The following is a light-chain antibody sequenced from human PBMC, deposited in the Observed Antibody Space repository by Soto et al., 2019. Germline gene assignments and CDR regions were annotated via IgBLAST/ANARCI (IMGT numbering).Light chain of an antibody. J-gene: IGKJ1*01. V-gene: IGKV3-20*01. CDR1: QSVSSSF. CDR2: GTS. Sequence: EIVLTQSPGTLSLSPGERATLSCRASQSVSSSFFAWYQQKPGQAPRLLIYGTSSRATGIPDRFSGSGSGTDFTLTISRLEPEDFAVYYCQQYTSSPRTFGQGTKVEI. CDR3: QQYTSSPRT.